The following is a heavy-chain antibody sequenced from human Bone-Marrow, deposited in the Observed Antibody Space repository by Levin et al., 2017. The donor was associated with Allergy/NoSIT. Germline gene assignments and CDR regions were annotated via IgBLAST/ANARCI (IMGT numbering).Heavy chain of an antibody. V-gene: IGHV4-34*01. CDR2: INHSGST. J-gene: IGHJ6*02. CDR3: ARGPWQHIVVVTAIEVRDYYYGMDG. Sequence: SETLSLTCAVYGGSFSGYYWSWIRQPPGKGLEWIGEINHSGSTNYNPSLKSRVTISVDTSKNQFSLKLSSVTAADTAVYYCARGPWQHIVVVTAIEVRDYYYGMDGWGQGTTVTVSS. D-gene: IGHD2-21*02. CDR1: GGSFSGYY.